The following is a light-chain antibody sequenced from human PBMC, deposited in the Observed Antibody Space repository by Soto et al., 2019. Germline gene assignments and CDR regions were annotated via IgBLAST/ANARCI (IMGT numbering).Light chain of an antibody. Sequence: EIVLTQSPGTLSLSPGERATLSCRASQSVSSSYLAWYQQKPGQAPRLHIYGASSRATGIPDRFSGSGSGTDFNLTISRLEPEDFAVYYCHQYGSLYTFGQGTKVEIK. CDR1: QSVSSSY. V-gene: IGKV3-20*01. CDR3: HQYGSLYT. J-gene: IGKJ2*01. CDR2: GAS.